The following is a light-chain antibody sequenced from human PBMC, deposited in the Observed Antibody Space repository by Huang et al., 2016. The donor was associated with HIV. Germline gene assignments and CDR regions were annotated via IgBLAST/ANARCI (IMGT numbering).Light chain of an antibody. V-gene: IGKV1-39*01. CDR2: GAS. Sequence: DIQMTQSPSSLSASVGDRVTITCRASQRINSYLNWYQQKPGKAPNLLIYGASSLQSWVPSRFRGSGSGTDFTLTISSLQPEDFATYYCQQSYNTPTFGHGTKVEI. CDR3: QQSYNTPT. CDR1: QRINSY. J-gene: IGKJ1*01.